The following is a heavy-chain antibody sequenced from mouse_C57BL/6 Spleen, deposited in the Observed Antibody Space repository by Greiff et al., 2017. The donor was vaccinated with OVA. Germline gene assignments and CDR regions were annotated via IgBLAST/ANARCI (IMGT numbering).Heavy chain of an antibody. Sequence: QVQLKQPGAELVKPGASVKMSCKASGYTFTSYWITWVKQRPGQGLEWIGDIYPGSGSTNYNEKFKSKATLTVDTSSSTAYMQLSSLTSEDSAVYYCARDGSSYDYFDYWGQGTTLTVSS. D-gene: IGHD1-1*01. CDR1: GYTFTSYW. V-gene: IGHV1-55*01. J-gene: IGHJ2*01. CDR2: IYPGSGST. CDR3: ARDGSSYDYFDY.